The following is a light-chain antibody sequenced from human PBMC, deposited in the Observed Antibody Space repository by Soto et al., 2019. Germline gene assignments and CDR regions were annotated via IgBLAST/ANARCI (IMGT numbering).Light chain of an antibody. CDR1: QSISRC. J-gene: IGKJ4*01. CDR2: SAS. V-gene: IGKV1-39*01. CDR3: LQHNSYPRVT. Sequence: DIQMAQSPSSLSASVGARVTITCRADQSISRCLNWYQQKPGRAPNLLIYSASTLQSGVPSRFSGSGSETDFSLTISSLQPEDFANYYGLQHNSYPRVTFGGGTKVDI.